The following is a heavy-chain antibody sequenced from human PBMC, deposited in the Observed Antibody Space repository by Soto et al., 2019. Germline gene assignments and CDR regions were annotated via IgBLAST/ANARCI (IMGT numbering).Heavy chain of an antibody. Sequence: GGSLRLSCTASGFSFSTYSMAWVRQAPGKSPAWVSGLSGGGTTDYAAPVKGRFTISRDDSKNTVYLQMNSLKIEDTGVYYCTTERCTGTNCYVKNAFDSWGQGTMVTVSS. D-gene: IGHD2-2*01. V-gene: IGHV3-15*01. CDR1: GFSFSTYS. CDR2: LSGGGTT. CDR3: TTERCTGTNCYVKNAFDS. J-gene: IGHJ3*02.